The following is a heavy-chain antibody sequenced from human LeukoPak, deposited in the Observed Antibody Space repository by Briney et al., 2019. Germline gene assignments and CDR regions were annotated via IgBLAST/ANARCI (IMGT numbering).Heavy chain of an antibody. CDR3: AKEAPLCSSTSCYGPNWFDP. V-gene: IGHV3-30*02. J-gene: IGHJ5*02. D-gene: IGHD2-2*01. CDR1: GFTFSSYG. Sequence: EGSLRLSCAASGFTFSSYGMHWVRQAPGKGLEWVAFIRYDGSNKYYADSVKGRFTISRDNSKNTLYLQMNSLRAEDTAVYYCAKEAPLCSSTSCYGPNWFDPWGQGTLVTVSS. CDR2: IRYDGSNK.